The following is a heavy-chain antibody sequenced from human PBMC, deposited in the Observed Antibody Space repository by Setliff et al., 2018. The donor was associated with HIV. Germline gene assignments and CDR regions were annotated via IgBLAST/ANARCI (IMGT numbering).Heavy chain of an antibody. CDR1: GFRFRSYW. CDR2: VKQDGTEA. CDR3: ARWGSGSYERVFDY. V-gene: IGHV3-7*01. Sequence: GGSLRLSCAASGFRFRSYWRSWVRQATGKGLESVANVKQDGTEALYVDSVKGRFTISRDNAHNLVYLQMNSLRVEDTAVYFCARWGSGSYERVFDYWGQGMLVTVSS. D-gene: IGHD1-26*01. J-gene: IGHJ4*02.